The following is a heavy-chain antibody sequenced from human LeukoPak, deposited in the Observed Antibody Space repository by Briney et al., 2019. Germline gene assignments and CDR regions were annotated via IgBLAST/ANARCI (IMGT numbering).Heavy chain of an antibody. J-gene: IGHJ4*02. Sequence: GGSLRLSCTGSGFTFSTYSMNWVRQAPGKGLEWVSYISSSSSTIYYADSVKGRFTISRDNAKNSLYLQMDSLRAEDTAVYYCVSSDWYYWGQGTLVTVSS. CDR2: ISSSSSTI. D-gene: IGHD6-19*01. V-gene: IGHV3-48*01. CDR3: VSSDWYY. CDR1: GFTFSTYS.